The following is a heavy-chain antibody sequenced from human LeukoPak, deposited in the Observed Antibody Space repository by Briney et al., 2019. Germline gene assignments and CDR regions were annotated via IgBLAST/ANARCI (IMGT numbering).Heavy chain of an antibody. CDR1: GGTFSSYA. D-gene: IGHD3-3*01. CDR2: IIPIFGTA. Sequence: SVKVSCKASGGTFSSYAISWVRQAPGQGLEWMGRIIPIFGTANYAQKFQGRVTITTDESTSTAYMELSSLRSEDTAVYYCARLRENWSGWVTTTGDVWGKGTTVTVSS. V-gene: IGHV1-69*05. J-gene: IGHJ6*04. CDR3: ARLRENWSGWVTTTGDV.